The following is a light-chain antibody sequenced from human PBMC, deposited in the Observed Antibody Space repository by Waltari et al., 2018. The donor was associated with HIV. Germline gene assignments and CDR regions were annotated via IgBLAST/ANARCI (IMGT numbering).Light chain of an antibody. CDR3: SSYTSSSTPVV. J-gene: IGLJ2*01. CDR1: SSDVGGYNY. V-gene: IGLV2-14*01. Sequence: QSALTQPASVSGSPGQSITISCTGTSSDVGGYNYVSWYQQHPGKAPKLMIYEVSKRPSGGSDRISGSKSGNTASLTISGLQAEDEADYYCSSYTSSSTPVVFGGGTNLTVL. CDR2: EVS.